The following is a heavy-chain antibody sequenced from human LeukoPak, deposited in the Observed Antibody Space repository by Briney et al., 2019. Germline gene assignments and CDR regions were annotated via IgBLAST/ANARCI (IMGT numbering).Heavy chain of an antibody. Sequence: SETLSLTCTVSGGSISSYYWSWIRQPPGKGLEWIGYIYYSGSTNYNPSLKSRVTISVDTSKNQFSLKLSSVTAADTAVYYCARDVVGITRAFDIWGQGTMVTVSS. CDR2: IYYSGST. V-gene: IGHV4-59*01. CDR3: ARDVVGITRAFDI. CDR1: GGSISSYY. D-gene: IGHD1-26*01. J-gene: IGHJ3*02.